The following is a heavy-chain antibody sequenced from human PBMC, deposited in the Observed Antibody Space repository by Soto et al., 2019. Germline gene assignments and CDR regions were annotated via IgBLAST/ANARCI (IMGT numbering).Heavy chain of an antibody. CDR3: ARGGSSSYNWFDP. J-gene: IGHJ5*02. V-gene: IGHV4-39*07. CDR2: FFIGGNT. Sequence: SETLSLTCTVSGGSISSTTYYWGWMRQPPGKGLEWIASFFIGGNTYYNPSLKSRVTISVDTSKNQFSLKLSSVTAADTAVYYCARGGSSSYNWFDPWGQGTLFTVSS. D-gene: IGHD6-6*01. CDR1: GGSISSTTYY.